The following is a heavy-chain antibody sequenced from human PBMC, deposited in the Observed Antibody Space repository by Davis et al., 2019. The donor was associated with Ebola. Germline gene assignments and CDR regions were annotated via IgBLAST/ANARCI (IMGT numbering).Heavy chain of an antibody. CDR3: AGKYYDFWSGYEERSYYYGMDV. J-gene: IGHJ6*02. CDR2: INPSGGST. V-gene: IGHV1-46*01. D-gene: IGHD3-3*01. Sequence: ASVTVSCKASGYTFTSYGISWVRQAPGQGLEWMGIINPSGGSTSYAQKFQGRVTMTRDTSTSTVYMELSSLRSEDTAVYYCAGKYYDFWSGYEERSYYYGMDVWGQGTTVTVSS. CDR1: GYTFTSYG.